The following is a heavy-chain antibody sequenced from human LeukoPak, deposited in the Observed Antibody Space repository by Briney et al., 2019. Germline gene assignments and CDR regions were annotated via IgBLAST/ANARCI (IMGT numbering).Heavy chain of an antibody. CDR2: INPSGGST. Sequence: ASVKVSCKASGYTFTSYYMHWVRQAPGQGLEWMGIINPSGGSTSYAQKFQGRVTMTRDTSTSTVYMELSSLRSEDTAVYYCAGDRSTVVTPGPFDYWGQGTLVTVSS. J-gene: IGHJ4*02. CDR1: GYTFTSYY. CDR3: AGDRSTVVTPGPFDY. V-gene: IGHV1-46*01. D-gene: IGHD4-23*01.